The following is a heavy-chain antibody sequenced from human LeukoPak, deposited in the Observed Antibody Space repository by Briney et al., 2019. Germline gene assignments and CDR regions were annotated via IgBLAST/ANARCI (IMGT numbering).Heavy chain of an antibody. CDR2: ISGSAVRT. CDR1: GFTFSSYV. D-gene: IGHD1-26*01. Sequence: GGSLRLSCAASGFTFSSYVMTWVRQAPGKGLEWVSVISGSAVRTEYADSVKGRFTISRDNSKNTLYLQMNTLRAEDTAVYYCAREASGELGDRRFDYWGQGTLVTVSS. J-gene: IGHJ4*02. V-gene: IGHV3-23*01. CDR3: AREASGELGDRRFDY.